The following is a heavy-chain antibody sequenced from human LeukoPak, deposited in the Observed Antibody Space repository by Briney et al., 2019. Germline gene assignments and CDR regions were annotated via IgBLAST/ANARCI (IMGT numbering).Heavy chain of an antibody. J-gene: IGHJ4*02. CDR2: IKQDGSEK. V-gene: IGHV3-7*01. D-gene: IGHD6-19*01. CDR3: ARDSSQWLVT. Sequence: PGGSLRLSCAASGFTVSHYWMSWVRQAPGKGLEWVANIKQDGSEKYYVDSVKGRFTISRDDAKNSLYLQMNSLRAEDTAVYYCARDSSQWLVTWGQGTLVTVSS. CDR1: GFTVSHYW.